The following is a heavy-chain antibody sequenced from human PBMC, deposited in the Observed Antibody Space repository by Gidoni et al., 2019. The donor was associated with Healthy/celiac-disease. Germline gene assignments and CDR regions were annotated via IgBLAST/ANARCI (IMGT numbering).Heavy chain of an antibody. D-gene: IGHD2-21*02. Sequence: QITLKESGPTLVKPTQTLTLTCTFSGFSLSTSGVGVGWIRQPPGKALEWLALIYWDDDKRYSPSLKSRLTITKDTSKNQVVLTMTNMDPVDTATYYCAHTECGGDCSHHGFIGTFDYWGQGTLVTVSS. CDR1: GFSLSTSGVG. CDR2: IYWDDDK. V-gene: IGHV2-5*02. J-gene: IGHJ4*02. CDR3: AHTECGGDCSHHGFIGTFDY.